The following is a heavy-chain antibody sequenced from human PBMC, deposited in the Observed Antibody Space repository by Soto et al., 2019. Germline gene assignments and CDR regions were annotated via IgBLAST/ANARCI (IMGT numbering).Heavy chain of an antibody. CDR3: VCFECGRTAVVTAMEANGY. J-gene: IGHJ4*02. CDR2: INSDETIT. V-gene: IGHV3-74*01. Sequence: PGGSLRLSCAGSGFTFSNYWMHWVRQSPGKXLVWVSRINSDETITSYADSVKGRFTISRDNAKNTLYLQMSSLRVEDTALYYCVCFECGRTAVVTAMEANGYWGQGTLVTVSS. CDR1: GFTFSNYW. D-gene: IGHD2-21*02.